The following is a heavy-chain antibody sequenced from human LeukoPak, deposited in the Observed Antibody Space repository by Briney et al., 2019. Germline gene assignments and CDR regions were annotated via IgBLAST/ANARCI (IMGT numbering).Heavy chain of an antibody. CDR3: ARAMVRGVISNFDY. D-gene: IGHD3-10*01. CDR1: GGSFSGYY. Sequence: SETLSLTCAVYGGSFSGYYWSWIRQPPGKGLEWIGEINHSGSTNYDPSLKSRFTISVDTSKNQFSLKLSSVTAADTAVYYCARAMVRGVISNFDYWGQGTLVTVSS. V-gene: IGHV4-34*01. J-gene: IGHJ4*02. CDR2: INHSGST.